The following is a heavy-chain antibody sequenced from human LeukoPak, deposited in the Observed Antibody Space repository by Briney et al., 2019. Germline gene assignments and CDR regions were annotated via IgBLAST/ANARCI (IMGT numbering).Heavy chain of an antibody. Sequence: PSQTLSLTCTVSGDSISSGDHYWSWIRQPPGKGLEWIGYIHYSGSTYYNPSVKSRVIISVAMSKNQFSLSLDSLTAADSAAYYCARAAADTNSWYYFDYWGQGTLVTVSS. CDR3: ARAAADTNSWYYFDY. J-gene: IGHJ4*02. CDR1: GDSISSGDHY. V-gene: IGHV4-30-4*01. CDR2: IHYSGST. D-gene: IGHD2/OR15-2a*01.